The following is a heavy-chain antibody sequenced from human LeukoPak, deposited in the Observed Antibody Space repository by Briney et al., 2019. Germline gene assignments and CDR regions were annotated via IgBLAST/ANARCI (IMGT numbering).Heavy chain of an antibody. J-gene: IGHJ6*02. CDR3: ARDVDTAMASHYYYYYGMDV. V-gene: IGHV3-11*01. Sequence: GGSLRLSCAASGFTFSDYYMSWIRQAPGKGLEWVSYTSSSGSTIYYADSVKGRFTISRDNAKNSLYLQMNSLRAEDTAVYYCARDVDTAMASHYYYYYGMDVWGQGTTVTVSS. CDR2: TSSSGSTI. CDR1: GFTFSDYY. D-gene: IGHD5-18*01.